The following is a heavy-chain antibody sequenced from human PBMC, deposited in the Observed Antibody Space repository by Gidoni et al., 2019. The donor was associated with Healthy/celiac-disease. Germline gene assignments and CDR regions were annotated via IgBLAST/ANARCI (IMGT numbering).Heavy chain of an antibody. J-gene: IGHJ4*02. Sequence: QLQLQESGPGLVKPSETLSLTCTVSGGSISSSSYYWGWIRQPPGKGLEWIGSIYYSGSTYYNPSLKSRVTISVDTSKNQFSLKLSSVTAADTAVYYCARPVELSARFDYWGQGTLVTVSS. D-gene: IGHD1-26*01. CDR1: GGSISSSSYY. V-gene: IGHV4-39*01. CDR2: IYYSGST. CDR3: ARPVELSARFDY.